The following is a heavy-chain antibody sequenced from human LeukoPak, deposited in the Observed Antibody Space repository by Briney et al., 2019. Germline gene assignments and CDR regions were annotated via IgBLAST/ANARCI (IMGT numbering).Heavy chain of an antibody. CDR3: ARSEYCSGGSCYKYNWFDP. J-gene: IGHJ5*02. V-gene: IGHV3-66*01. CDR1: XFTVSSNY. Sequence: ATXXFTVSSNYMSWVRQAPGKGLEWVSVIYSGGSTYYADSVKGRFTISRDNSKNTLYLQMNSLRAEDTAVYYCARSEYCSGGSCYKYNWFDPWGQGTLVTVSS. CDR2: IYSGGST. D-gene: IGHD2-15*01.